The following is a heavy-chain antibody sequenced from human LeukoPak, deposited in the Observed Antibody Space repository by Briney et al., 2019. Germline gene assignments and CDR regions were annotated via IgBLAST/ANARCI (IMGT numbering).Heavy chain of an antibody. CDR1: GGSISSYY. J-gene: IGHJ6*02. Sequence: SETLSLTCTVSGGSISSYYWSWIRQPPGKGLEWIGYIYYSGSTNYNPSLKGRVTISVDTSKNQFSLKLSSVTAADTAVYYCARPGYGDYGMDVWGQGTTVTVSS. V-gene: IGHV4-59*08. D-gene: IGHD4-17*01. CDR3: ARPGYGDYGMDV. CDR2: IYYSGST.